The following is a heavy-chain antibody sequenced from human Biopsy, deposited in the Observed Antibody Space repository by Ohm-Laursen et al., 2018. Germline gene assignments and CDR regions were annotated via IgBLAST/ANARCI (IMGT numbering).Heavy chain of an antibody. V-gene: IGHV3-33*01. CDR2: IWYDGRNQ. D-gene: IGHD3-3*01. CDR1: GFTFSNYG. CDR3: AREIYPTTIYRPVDS. J-gene: IGHJ5*01. Sequence: SSLRLSCTASGFTFSNYGMHWVRQAPGKRLEWVAVIWYDGRNQYYADFVKGRFTISRDNSKNTLYLQMNSLRAEDTAVYFCAREIYPTTIYRPVDSWGQGTLVTVSS.